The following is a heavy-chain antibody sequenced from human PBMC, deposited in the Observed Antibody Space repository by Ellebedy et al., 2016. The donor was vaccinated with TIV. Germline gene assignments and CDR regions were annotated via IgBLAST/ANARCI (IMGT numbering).Heavy chain of an antibody. J-gene: IGHJ4*02. CDR1: GFAFTDHY. CDR2: IRGGGTTK. CDR3: VSTIEGRPC. V-gene: IGHV3-11*01. Sequence: GESLKISCKASGFAFTDHYMSWMRQAPGRGMEWVAYIRGGGTTKLYVDSVKGRFAVSRDDVKSSMSLQMNDLRVDDTAVYYCVSTIEGRPCWGQGTLVSVSS. D-gene: IGHD6-6*01.